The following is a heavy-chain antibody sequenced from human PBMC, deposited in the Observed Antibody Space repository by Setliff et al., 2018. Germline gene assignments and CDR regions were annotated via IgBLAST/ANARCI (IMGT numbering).Heavy chain of an antibody. V-gene: IGHV4-38-2*01. D-gene: IGHD3-10*01. CDR2: IYHSGST. Sequence: SETLSLTCAVSGYSISSGYYWGWIRQPPGKGLEWIGSIYHSGSTYYNPSLKSRVTISVDTSKNQFSLKLSSVTAADTAVYYCARLLVVTDASGSSSRWFDPWGQGTLVTISS. CDR3: ARLLVVTDASGSSSRWFDP. J-gene: IGHJ5*02. CDR1: GYSISSGYY.